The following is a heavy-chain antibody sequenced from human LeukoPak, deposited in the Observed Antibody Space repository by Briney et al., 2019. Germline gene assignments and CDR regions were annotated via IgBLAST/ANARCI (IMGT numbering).Heavy chain of an antibody. CDR3: VKGDYGDYPYYFDY. J-gene: IGHJ4*02. Sequence: GGSLRLSCSAAGFTFRSYAMYWVRQAPGKGLESVSGISSNGNNTYYADSVKGRFTISRDNSKNTLYLQMSSLRAEDTAVYYCVKGDYGDYPYYFDYWGQGTLVTVSS. CDR2: ISSNGNNT. CDR1: GFTFRSYA. V-gene: IGHV3-64D*09. D-gene: IGHD4-17*01.